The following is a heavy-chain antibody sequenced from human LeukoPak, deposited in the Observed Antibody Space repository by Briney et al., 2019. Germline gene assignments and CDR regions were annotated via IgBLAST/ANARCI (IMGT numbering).Heavy chain of an antibody. D-gene: IGHD5-18*01. CDR3: VRRTNTAMAFDY. Sequence: GASVKVSCKASGYSFSSYHINWVRQAPGQGLEWMGWISPYNGNTNYAQKLQGRVTMTTDTSTTTAYMELRSLISDDTAVYYCVRRTNTAMAFDYWGQGTLVTVSS. J-gene: IGHJ4*02. V-gene: IGHV1-18*01. CDR1: GYSFSSYH. CDR2: ISPYNGNT.